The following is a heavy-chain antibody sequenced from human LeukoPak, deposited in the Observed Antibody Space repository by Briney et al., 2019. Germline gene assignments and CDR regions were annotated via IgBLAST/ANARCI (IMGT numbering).Heavy chain of an antibody. J-gene: IGHJ4*02. D-gene: IGHD6-6*01. CDR1: GFTFSSYS. V-gene: IGHV3-21*01. CDR3: ARDISGEQLVGSY. Sequence: GGSLRLCCAASGFTFSSYSMNWVRQAPGKGLESVSSISSSSSYIYYADSVKGRFTISRDNAKNSLYLQMNSLRAEDTAVYYCARDISGEQLVGSYWGQGTLVTVSS. CDR2: ISSSSSYI.